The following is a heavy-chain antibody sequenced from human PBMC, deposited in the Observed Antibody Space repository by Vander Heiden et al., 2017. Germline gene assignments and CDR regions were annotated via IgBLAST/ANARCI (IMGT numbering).Heavy chain of an antibody. J-gene: IGHJ5*02. CDR3: AKEALLAGRPFDP. D-gene: IGHD2-15*01. Sequence: EVQLLESGGGLVQPGGSLRLSCAASGLTFSNYAMGWVRQAPGKGLEWVSAISGSAGTTYYADSVKGRFTISRDNSKNTLYLQVNSLRAEDTAVYYCAKEALLAGRPFDPWGQGTLVTVSS. CDR1: GLTFSNYA. CDR2: ISGSAGTT. V-gene: IGHV3-23*01.